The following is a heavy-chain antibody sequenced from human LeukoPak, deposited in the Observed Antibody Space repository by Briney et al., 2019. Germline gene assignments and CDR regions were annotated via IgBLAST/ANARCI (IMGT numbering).Heavy chain of an antibody. CDR1: GFTFSSYA. D-gene: IGHD3-3*01. CDR2: ISYDGSNK. V-gene: IGHV3-30*04. CDR3: AKPLGRFLEWSPFDY. Sequence: PGGALRLSCAASGFTFSSYAMHWVRQAPGKGLEWVAVISYDGSNKYYADSVKGRFTISRDNSKNTLYLQMNSLRAEDTAVYYCAKPLGRFLEWSPFDYWGQGTLVTVSS. J-gene: IGHJ4*02.